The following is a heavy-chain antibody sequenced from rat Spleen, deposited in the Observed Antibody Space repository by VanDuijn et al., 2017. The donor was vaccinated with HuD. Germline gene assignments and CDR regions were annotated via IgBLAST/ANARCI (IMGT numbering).Heavy chain of an antibody. Sequence: EVQLVETGGGLVQPGKSLKLTCATSGFTFSTAWMHWVRQAPTKGLEWVASISTSGGNTYYRDSVKGRFTISRDNAKNTLYLQMDSLRSEDTATYYCARETGYNSYFDYWGQGVMVTVSS. V-gene: IGHV5S13*01. J-gene: IGHJ2*01. CDR3: ARETGYNSYFDY. CDR1: GFTFSTAW. CDR2: ISTSGGNT. D-gene: IGHD1-4*01.